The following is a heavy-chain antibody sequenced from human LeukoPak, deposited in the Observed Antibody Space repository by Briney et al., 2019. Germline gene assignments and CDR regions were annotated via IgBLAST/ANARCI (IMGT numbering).Heavy chain of an antibody. J-gene: IGHJ4*02. Sequence: GGSLRLSCEVSEFALERYTMSWVRQAPGKGLEWVGRSKNKADSYATYSAASVKGRFTISRDDSKNSLSLQMNSLKTEDTAIYFCAACPYTSGACDYWGQGTLVTVSS. CDR3: AACPYTSGACDY. V-gene: IGHV3-72*01. D-gene: IGHD6-25*01. CDR2: SKNKADSYAT. CDR1: EFALERYT.